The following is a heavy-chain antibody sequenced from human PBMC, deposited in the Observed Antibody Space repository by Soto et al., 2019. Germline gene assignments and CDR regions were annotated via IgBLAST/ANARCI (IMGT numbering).Heavy chain of an antibody. Sequence: SETLSLTCTVSGGSISSGDYYWSWIGQPPGKGLEWIGYIYYSGSTYYNPSLKSRVTISVDTSKNQFSLKLSSVTAADTAVYYCARVPGGLVVAATPFYGMDVWGQGTTVTVSS. D-gene: IGHD2-15*01. CDR3: ARVPGGLVVAATPFYGMDV. J-gene: IGHJ6*02. CDR1: GGSISSGDYY. V-gene: IGHV4-30-4*01. CDR2: IYYSGST.